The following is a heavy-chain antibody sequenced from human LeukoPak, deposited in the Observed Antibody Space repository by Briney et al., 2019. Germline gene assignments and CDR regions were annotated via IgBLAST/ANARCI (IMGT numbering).Heavy chain of an antibody. CDR2: IYHSGST. CDR1: GVSIRSTSYY. V-gene: IGHV4-39*07. J-gene: IGHJ4*02. D-gene: IGHD6-13*01. CDR3: ARRRRIAAAVYYFDY. Sequence: SETLSLTCTVSGVSIRSTSYYWGWIRQPPGKGLEWIGSIYHSGSTYYNPSLKSRVTISVDTSKNQFSLKLSSVTAADTAVYYCARRRRIAAAVYYFDYWGQGTLVTVSS.